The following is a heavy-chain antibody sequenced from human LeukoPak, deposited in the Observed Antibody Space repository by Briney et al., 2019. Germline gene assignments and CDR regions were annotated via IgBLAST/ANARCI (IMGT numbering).Heavy chain of an antibody. D-gene: IGHD5-18*01. CDR3: AREDTAMVEIDY. Sequence: ASVKVSCKASGGTFISYAISWVRQAPGQGLEWMGRINPNSGGTNYAQKFQGRVTMTRDTSISTAYMELSRLRSDDTAVYYCAREDTAMVEIDYWGQGTLVTVSS. CDR1: GGTFISYA. CDR2: INPNSGGT. V-gene: IGHV1-2*06. J-gene: IGHJ4*02.